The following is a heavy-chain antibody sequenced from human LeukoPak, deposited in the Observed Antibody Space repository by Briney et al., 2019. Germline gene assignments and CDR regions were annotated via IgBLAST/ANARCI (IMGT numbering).Heavy chain of an antibody. J-gene: IGHJ4*02. CDR3: AINGGGDSGYGNFDY. V-gene: IGHV3-48*01. CDR2: IGPSGSNI. CDR1: GFTFGLYA. Sequence: GGSLRLSCAASGFTFGLYAINWVRQAPGKGLEWISYIGPSGSNIYYADSVKGRFTISRDNVKDSLYLQMNSLRAEDTAFYYCAINGGGDSGYGNFDYWGQGTLVTVSS. D-gene: IGHD5-12*01.